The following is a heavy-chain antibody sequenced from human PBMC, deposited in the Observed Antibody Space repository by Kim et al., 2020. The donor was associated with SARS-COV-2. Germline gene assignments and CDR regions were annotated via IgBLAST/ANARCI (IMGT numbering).Heavy chain of an antibody. V-gene: IGHV3-53*01. D-gene: IGHD3-9*01. CDR1: GFTVSSNY. CDR2: IYSGGST. J-gene: IGHJ3*02. CDR3: ARSKRRYYDILTGLQTIDAFDI. Sequence: GGSLRLSCAASGFTVSSNYMSWVRQAPGKGLEWVSVIYSGGSTYYADSVKGRFTISRDNSKNTLYLQMNSLRAEDTAVYYCARSKRRYYDILTGLQTIDAFDIWGQGTMVTVSS.